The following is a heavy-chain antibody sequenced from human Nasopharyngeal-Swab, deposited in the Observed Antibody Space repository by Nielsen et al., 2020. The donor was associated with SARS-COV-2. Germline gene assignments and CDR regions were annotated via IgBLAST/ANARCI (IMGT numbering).Heavy chain of an antibody. CDR2: IYSGGST. CDR1: GFTVNSNY. J-gene: IGHJ6*02. CDR3: ARDRPIPGYGGNSYYYGMDV. V-gene: IGHV3-66*01. Sequence: GESLKISCAASGFTVNSNYMSWVRQAPGKGLEWVSVIYSGGSTYYADSVKGRFTISRDNSKNTLYLQMNSLSAEDTAVYYCARDRPIPGYGGNSYYYGMDVWGQGTTVTVSS. D-gene: IGHD4-23*01.